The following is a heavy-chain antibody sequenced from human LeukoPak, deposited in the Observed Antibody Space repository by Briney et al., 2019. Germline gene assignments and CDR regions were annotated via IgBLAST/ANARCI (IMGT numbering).Heavy chain of an antibody. J-gene: IGHJ6*02. CDR2: IYYSGST. Sequence: SETLSLTCTVSGGSISSYYWSWIRQPPGKGLEWIGYIYYSGSTNYNPSLKSRVTISVDTSKNQFSLKLSSVTAADTAVYYCARVFQETEYCSGGSCYSFKGMDVWGQGTTVTVSS. D-gene: IGHD2-15*01. CDR1: GGSISSYY. CDR3: ARVFQETEYCSGGSCYSFKGMDV. V-gene: IGHV4-59*01.